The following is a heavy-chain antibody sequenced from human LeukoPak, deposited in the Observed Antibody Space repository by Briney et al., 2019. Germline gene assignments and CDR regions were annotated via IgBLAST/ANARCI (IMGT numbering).Heavy chain of an antibody. J-gene: IGHJ4*02. D-gene: IGHD3-10*01. CDR1: GFTFSSYS. Sequence: PGGSLRLSCAASGFTFSSYSMNWVRQAPGKGLEWLSYISSTSSTIYYADSVKGRFTIPRDNAKNSLYLQMNSLRDEDTAVYYCASSLRTDYWGQGTLVTVSS. CDR2: ISSTSSTI. V-gene: IGHV3-48*02. CDR3: ASSLRTDY.